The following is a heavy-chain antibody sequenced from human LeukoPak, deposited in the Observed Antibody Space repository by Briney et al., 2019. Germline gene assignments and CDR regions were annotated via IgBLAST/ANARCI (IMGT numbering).Heavy chain of an antibody. CDR3: ASLYDSSGYFDY. V-gene: IGHV4-4*09. CDR2: IYTSGST. CDR1: GGSISSYY. Sequence: PSETLSLTCTVSGGSISSYYWSWIRQPPGKGLEWIGYIYTSGSTNYTPSLKSRVTISVDTSKNQFSLKLSSVTAADTAVYYCASLYDSSGYFDYWGQGTLVTVSS. J-gene: IGHJ4*02. D-gene: IGHD3-22*01.